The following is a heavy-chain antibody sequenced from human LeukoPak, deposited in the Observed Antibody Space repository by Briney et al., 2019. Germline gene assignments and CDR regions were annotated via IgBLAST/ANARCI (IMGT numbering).Heavy chain of an antibody. CDR3: ARAGRYSYDSSGYYYDAFDI. CDR1: GFTFSSYA. CDR2: ISSNGGST. V-gene: IGHV3-64*01. Sequence: GGSLRLSCAASGFTFSSYAMHWVRQAPGKGLEYVSAISSNGGSTYYANSVKGRFTISRDNSKNTLYLQMGSLRAEDTAVYYCARAGRYSYDSSGYYYDAFDIWGQGTMVTVSS. J-gene: IGHJ3*02. D-gene: IGHD3-22*01.